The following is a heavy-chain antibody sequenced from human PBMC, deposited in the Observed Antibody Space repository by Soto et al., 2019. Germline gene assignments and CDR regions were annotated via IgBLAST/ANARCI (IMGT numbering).Heavy chain of an antibody. CDR2: IYYTAST. Sequence: SETLSLTCTVSGGSVSSGSYYWSWIRQPPGKGLEWIGYIYYTASTNYNPSLKSRVTISVDTSKNQFSLKLTSVTAADTAVYYCARTNYYALDYWGQGTLVTVSS. CDR1: GGSVSSGSYY. CDR3: ARTNYYALDY. D-gene: IGHD3-10*01. J-gene: IGHJ4*02. V-gene: IGHV4-61*01.